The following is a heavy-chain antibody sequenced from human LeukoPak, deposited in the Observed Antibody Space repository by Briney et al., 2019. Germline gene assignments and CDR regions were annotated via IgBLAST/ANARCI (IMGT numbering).Heavy chain of an antibody. CDR2: ISGRGGST. CDR3: AKDSPTAVAGPFHY. D-gene: IGHD6-19*01. V-gene: IGHV3-23*01. Sequence: GGSLRLSCAASGFTVSIYAMSWVRQAPGEWLGWVAAISGRGGSTYYADSGKGRFTISRDNSKNRLYLQMHSLRPEDTAVHYCAKDSPTAVAGPFHYWRQGPLVPVSS. CDR1: GFTVSIYA. J-gene: IGHJ4*02.